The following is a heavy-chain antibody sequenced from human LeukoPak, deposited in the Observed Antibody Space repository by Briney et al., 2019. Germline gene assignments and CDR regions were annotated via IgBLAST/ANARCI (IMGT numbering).Heavy chain of an antibody. V-gene: IGHV1-2*02. CDR3: ARTELYCSSTSCHFDY. CDR2: INPNSGDT. CDR1: GYTFTGYY. Sequence: ASVKVSCKASGYTFTGYYIHWVRQAPGQGLEWMGWINPNSGDTNYAQKFQGRVTMTRDTSISTAYMELSRLRSDDTAVYYCARTELYCSSTSCHFDYWGQGTLVTVSS. D-gene: IGHD2-2*01. J-gene: IGHJ4*02.